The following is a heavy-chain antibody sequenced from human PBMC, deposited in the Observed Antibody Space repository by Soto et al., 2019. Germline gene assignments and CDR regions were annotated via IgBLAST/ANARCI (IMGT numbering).Heavy chain of an antibody. D-gene: IGHD1-1*01. Sequence: GGSRRLACAVSGITVSSYEMKWVRQAPGKVREWVSYISSSGRTIYYAGSVKGRFTISRDNAKNSLYLQMNNLRAKDTAVYYWAGALERRAHGAFDIWGQGTMVTVSS. V-gene: IGHV3-48*03. CDR2: ISSSGRTI. CDR3: AGALERRAHGAFDI. CDR1: GITVSSYE. J-gene: IGHJ3*02.